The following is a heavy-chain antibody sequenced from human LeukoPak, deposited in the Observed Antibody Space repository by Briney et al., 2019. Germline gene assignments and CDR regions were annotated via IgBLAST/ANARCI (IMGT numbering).Heavy chain of an antibody. D-gene: IGHD3-9*01. CDR1: GGSISSSSYY. CDR3: ARVGTDVGLDYDILTAHHYYYYMDV. J-gene: IGHJ6*03. V-gene: IGHV4-39*07. CDR2: IYYSGST. Sequence: SETLSLTCTVSGGSISSSSYYWGWIRQPPGKGLEWIGSIYYSGSTYYNPSLKSRVTISVDTSKNQFSLKLSSVTAADTAVYYCARVGTDVGLDYDILTAHHYYYYMDVWGKGTTVTVSS.